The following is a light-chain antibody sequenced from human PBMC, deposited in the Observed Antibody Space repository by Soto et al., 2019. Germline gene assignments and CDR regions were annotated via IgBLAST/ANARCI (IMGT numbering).Light chain of an antibody. J-gene: IGKJ4*01. V-gene: IGKV3-11*01. Sequence: GLSKSAATVSLSARDSVVLAYSASQSVRLSLAWYQQKPGQAPTLLMYGASIRATGFPDRFSGSGSGAEFTLTISCFQSEDFAVYDCRKFSPWLPIPFAGGTKV. CDR1: QSVRLS. CDR3: RKFSPWLPIP. CDR2: GAS.